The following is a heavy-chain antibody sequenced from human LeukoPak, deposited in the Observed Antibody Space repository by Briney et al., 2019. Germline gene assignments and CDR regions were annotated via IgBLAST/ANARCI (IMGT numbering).Heavy chain of an antibody. CDR2: IYYSGST. V-gene: IGHV4-61*01. Sequence: SETLSLTCTVSGGSISSSSYYWSWIRQPPGKGLEWIGYIYYSGSTNYNPSLKSRVTISVDTSKNQFSLKLSSVTAADTAVYYCARVIAAAGTVYFDYWGQGTLVTVSS. CDR1: GGSISSSSYY. CDR3: ARVIAAAGTVYFDY. J-gene: IGHJ4*02. D-gene: IGHD6-13*01.